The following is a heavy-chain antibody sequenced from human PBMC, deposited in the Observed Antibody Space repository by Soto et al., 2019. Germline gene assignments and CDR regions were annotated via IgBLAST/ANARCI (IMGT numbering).Heavy chain of an antibody. J-gene: IGHJ3*01. CDR3: ERVTYCSGDSCHTHIDAFDL. V-gene: IGHV3-30-3*01. CDR1: GFTFSSYA. CDR2: ISYDGSKK. Sequence: GGSLRLSCEVSGFTFSSYAMDWVRQAPGKGLEWVAVISYDGSKKHYADSVKGRFTISRDNSKNTLYLQMNSLRAEDTAVYYCERVTYCSGDSCHTHIDAFDLWGKGKMVTV. D-gene: IGHD2-15*01.